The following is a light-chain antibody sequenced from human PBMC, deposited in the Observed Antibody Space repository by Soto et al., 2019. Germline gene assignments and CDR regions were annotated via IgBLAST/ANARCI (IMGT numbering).Light chain of an antibody. Sequence: QLVLTQSPSASASLGASVKLACTLSSGHSSYAIAWHQQQPEKGPRYLMKVNSDGSHNQGDGIPDRFSGSSSGAERYLTISSLQSEDEADYYCQTWGTGIRVFGGGTKVTVL. V-gene: IGLV4-69*01. J-gene: IGLJ2*01. CDR2: VNSDGSH. CDR1: SGHSSYA. CDR3: QTWGTGIRV.